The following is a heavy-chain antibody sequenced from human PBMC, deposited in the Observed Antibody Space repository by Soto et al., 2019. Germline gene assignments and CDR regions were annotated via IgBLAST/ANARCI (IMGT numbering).Heavy chain of an antibody. CDR2: ISGSGGST. CDR1: GFTFSSYA. Sequence: GVSLRLSCAASGFTFSSYAMSWVRQSPGKGLEWVSAISGSGGSTYYADSVKGRFTISRDNSKNTLYLQMNSLSAEETAVDYGPRARRGPGHWGQATLVNISS. J-gene: IGHJ4*02. V-gene: IGHV3-23*01. CDR3: PRARRGPGH.